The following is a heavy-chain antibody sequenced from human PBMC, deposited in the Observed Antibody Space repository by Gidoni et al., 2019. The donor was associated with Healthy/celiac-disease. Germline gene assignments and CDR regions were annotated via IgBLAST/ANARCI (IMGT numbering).Heavy chain of an antibody. V-gene: IGHV3-30*01. CDR3: ASGITGTTPFHLHDY. Sequence: QVQLVESGGGVVQPGRSLRLSCAASGFTFSSYAMHWVRQAPGKGLEWVAVISYDGSNKYYADSVKGRFTISRDNSKNTLYLQMNSLRAEDTAVYYCASGITGTTPFHLHDYWGQGTLVTVSS. J-gene: IGHJ4*02. D-gene: IGHD1-7*01. CDR1: GFTFSSYA. CDR2: ISYDGSNK.